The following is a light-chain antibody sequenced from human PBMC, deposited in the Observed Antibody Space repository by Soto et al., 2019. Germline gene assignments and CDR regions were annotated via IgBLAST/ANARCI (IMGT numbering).Light chain of an antibody. CDR3: QQTYRGIPFP. J-gene: IGKJ3*01. CDR2: GAS. V-gene: IGKV1-39*01. CDR1: QTINSY. Sequence: DIQMTQSPSSLSASVGDRVTITCRTSQTINSYLNWYQQTPGKAPKLLIYGASTLQSGVPSRFSGSESGTDFTLTISSLQPEDFATYYCQQTYRGIPFPFGPGTKVDF.